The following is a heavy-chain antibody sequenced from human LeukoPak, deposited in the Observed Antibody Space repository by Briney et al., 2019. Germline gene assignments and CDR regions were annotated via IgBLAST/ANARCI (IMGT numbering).Heavy chain of an antibody. V-gene: IGHV3-53*01. J-gene: IGHJ4*02. CDR1: GLIVSSNY. CDR3: ARYTHSSGFDY. D-gene: IGHD6-19*01. Sequence: GGSLRLSCAASGLIVSSNYMSWVRQAPGKGLEWVSVIYSGGSTYYADSVKGRFTISRDNSRNTLYLQMNSLRAEDTAVYYCARYTHSSGFDYWGQGTLVTVSS. CDR2: IYSGGST.